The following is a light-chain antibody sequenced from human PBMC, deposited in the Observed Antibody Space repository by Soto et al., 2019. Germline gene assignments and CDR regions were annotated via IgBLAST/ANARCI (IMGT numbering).Light chain of an antibody. Sequence: QSVLTQPPSVSGAPGQRVTISCTGSSSNIGAGYDVHWYQQRPGTAPKLLIFGNINRPSGVPDRFSGSKSGTSASLAITGLQAEDEGDHYCQSYDSTLSARYVFGTGTKGTVL. CDR1: SSNIGAGYD. CDR3: QSYDSTLSARYV. J-gene: IGLJ1*01. CDR2: GNI. V-gene: IGLV1-40*01.